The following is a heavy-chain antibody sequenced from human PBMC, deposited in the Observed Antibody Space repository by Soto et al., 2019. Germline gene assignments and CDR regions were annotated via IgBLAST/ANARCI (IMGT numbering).Heavy chain of an antibody. CDR2: ISWDGGST. J-gene: IGHJ6*02. Sequence: EVRPVQSGGVVAQPGGSLRLSCAASGFTFYDYTMHWVRQVPGRGLEWVSLISWDGGSTYYADSVKGRFTISRDNSKNSLYLQMNSLRTDDTALYYCAKDVIAARPYYYFGLDVWGQGTTVTVSS. CDR3: AKDVIAARPYYYFGLDV. CDR1: GFTFYDYT. V-gene: IGHV3-43*01. D-gene: IGHD6-6*01.